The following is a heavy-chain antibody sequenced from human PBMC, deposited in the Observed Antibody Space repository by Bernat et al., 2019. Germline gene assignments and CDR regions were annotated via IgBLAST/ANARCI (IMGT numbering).Heavy chain of an antibody. CDR2: ISGGGPNT. Sequence: EVQLLESGGGLVQPGGSLRLSCAASGFTFRTYVMSWVRQTPGKGLEWVSSISGGGPNTYYANSVKGRFTISSDNSKNTLYLQMNSLRVEGTAVYYCATVKGATGGPVAFDYWGQGTLVTVSS. J-gene: IGHJ4*02. V-gene: IGHV3-23*01. CDR3: ATVKGATGGPVAFDY. CDR1: GFTFRTYV. D-gene: IGHD1-1*01.